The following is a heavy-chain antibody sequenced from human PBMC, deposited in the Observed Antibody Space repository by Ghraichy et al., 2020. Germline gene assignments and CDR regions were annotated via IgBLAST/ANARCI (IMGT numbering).Heavy chain of an antibody. D-gene: IGHD1/OR15-1a*01. V-gene: IGHV4-38-2*02. CDR1: GYSMTNGYF. CDR3: ARFASQQVLLSHFDL. J-gene: IGHJ4*02. CDR2: IFHSGVT. Sequence: SETLSLTCSVSGYSMTNGYFWGWVRQPPGKGLEWIVLIFHSGVTYSNPSFKSRVTISIDTSNNQVSLRLTSVTTADTAIYYCARFASQQVLLSHFDLWGQGILVTVSS.